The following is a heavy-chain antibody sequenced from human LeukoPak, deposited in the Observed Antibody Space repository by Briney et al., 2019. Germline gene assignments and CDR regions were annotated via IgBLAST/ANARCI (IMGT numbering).Heavy chain of an antibody. CDR2: IYYSGST. V-gene: IGHV4-59*01. CDR3: ARDGNPPYYYVYMDV. D-gene: IGHD4-23*01. Sequence: SETLSLTCTVSGGSISSYYWSWIRQPPGKGLEWIGYIYYSGSTNYNPSPKSRVTISVDTSKNQFSLKLGSVTAADTAVYFCARDGNPPYYYVYMDVWGKGTTVTVSS. CDR1: GGSISSYY. J-gene: IGHJ6*03.